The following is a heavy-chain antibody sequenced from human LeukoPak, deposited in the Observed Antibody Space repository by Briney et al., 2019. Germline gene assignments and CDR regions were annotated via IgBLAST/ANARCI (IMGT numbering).Heavy chain of an antibody. Sequence: ASVKVSCKASGYTFTGYYIYWVRQAPGQGLEWMGWINPNSGATNYAQNFQGRVTMTRDTSITTVYMELSRLRSDDTALYYCAGVWSTAVTGQNGFDPWGQGTLVTVSS. D-gene: IGHD4-11*01. V-gene: IGHV1-2*02. J-gene: IGHJ5*02. CDR2: INPNSGAT. CDR3: AGVWSTAVTGQNGFDP. CDR1: GYTFTGYY.